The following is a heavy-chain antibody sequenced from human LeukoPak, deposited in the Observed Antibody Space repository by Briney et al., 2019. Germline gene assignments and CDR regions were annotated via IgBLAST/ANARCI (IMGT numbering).Heavy chain of an antibody. CDR2: ISYDGSNK. D-gene: IGHD6-19*01. CDR3: ARDPYSSGWRYFQH. V-gene: IGHV3-30*03. Sequence: GRSLRLSCAASGFTFSSYGMHWVRQAPGKGLEWVAVISYDGSNKYYADSVKGRFTISRDNSKNTLYLQMNSLRAEDTAVYYCARDPYSSGWRYFQHWGQGTLVTVSS. J-gene: IGHJ1*01. CDR1: GFTFSSYG.